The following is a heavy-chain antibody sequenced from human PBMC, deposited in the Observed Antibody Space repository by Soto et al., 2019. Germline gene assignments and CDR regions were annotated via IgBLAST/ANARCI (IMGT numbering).Heavy chain of an antibody. J-gene: IGHJ3*02. V-gene: IGHV3-11*01. CDR3: GRARAGTRDFPHNTFEI. CDR1: GFSFSVYY. D-gene: IGHD6-19*01. CDR2: IDRNGDIV. Sequence: QVQLVESGGGLVKPGGSLRLSCAASGFSFSVYYMTWIRQAPGSGLEWISSIDRNGDIVYYADSVKGRFTIPRDYAKSSLYRQIDSLRDEDTAVYYCGRARAGTRDFPHNTFEICGQGIMVTGAS.